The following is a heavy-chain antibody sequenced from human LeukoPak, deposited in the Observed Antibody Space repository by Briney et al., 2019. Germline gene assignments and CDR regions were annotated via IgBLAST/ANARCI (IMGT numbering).Heavy chain of an antibody. CDR3: ARRDVGATIDY. CDR1: GDSISSSRFY. V-gene: IGHV4-39*01. CDR2: ILYTGRT. Sequence: PSETLSLTCTVSGDSISSSRFYWAWIRQPPGKGLEWIGSILYTGRTFYNPSLKSRVTISVDTSKNQFSLRLGSVTASDTAVYYCARRDVGATIDYWGQGTLLTVSS. J-gene: IGHJ4*02. D-gene: IGHD1-26*01.